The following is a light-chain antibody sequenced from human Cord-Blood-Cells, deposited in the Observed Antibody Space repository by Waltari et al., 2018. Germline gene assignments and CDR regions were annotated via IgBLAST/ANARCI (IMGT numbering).Light chain of an antibody. Sequence: QPVLTQPPSASGTPGQWVTLSCSGITSNIGRNYLYWYQQLPGTAPKLLIYRNNQRPSGVPDRFSGSKSGTSASLAISRLRYEDEADYDCAAWDDSLSGWVFGGGTKLTVL. CDR1: TSNIGRNY. CDR3: AAWDDSLSGWV. CDR2: RNN. V-gene: IGLV1-47*01. J-gene: IGLJ3*02.